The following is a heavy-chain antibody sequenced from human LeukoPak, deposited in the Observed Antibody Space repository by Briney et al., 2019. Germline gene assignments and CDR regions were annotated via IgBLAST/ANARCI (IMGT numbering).Heavy chain of an antibody. J-gene: IGHJ4*02. CDR2: INPNSGGT. Sequence: ASVNVSFKASGYTFTGYYMHWVRQAPGQGREGMGWINPNSGGTNYAQKFQGRVTMTRDTSISTAYMELSRLRSDDTAVYYCAREACSSTSCYGYWGQGTLVTVSS. V-gene: IGHV1-2*02. D-gene: IGHD2-2*01. CDR1: GYTFTGYY. CDR3: AREACSSTSCYGY.